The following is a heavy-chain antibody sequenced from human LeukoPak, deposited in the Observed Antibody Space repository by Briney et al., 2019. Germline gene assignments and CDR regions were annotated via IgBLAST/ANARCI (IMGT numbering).Heavy chain of an antibody. Sequence: SETLSLTCTVSGGSISSSSYYWGWIRQPPGKGLEWIGSIYYSGSTYYDPCLKSRVTISVDTSKNQFSLKLSSVTAADTAVYYCAILGYSYARVGYYFDYWGQGTLVTVSS. V-gene: IGHV4-39*01. CDR3: AILGYSYARVGYYFDY. CDR1: GGSISSSSYY. CDR2: IYYSGST. D-gene: IGHD5-18*01. J-gene: IGHJ4*02.